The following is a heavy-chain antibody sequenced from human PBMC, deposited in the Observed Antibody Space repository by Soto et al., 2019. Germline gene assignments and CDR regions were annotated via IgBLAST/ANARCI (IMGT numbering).Heavy chain of an antibody. V-gene: IGHV4-59*08. D-gene: IGHD6-19*01. J-gene: IGHJ4*02. CDR3: ARRTVNIRTFYSGLKTHCFDY. CDR2: IYYSGST. Sequence: TLSLTCTVSGGSISSYYWRWSRQPPGKGLEWIGYIYYSGSTNYNPSLKSRVTISVDTSKNQFSLKLKSVTAADTAIYYCARRTVNIRTFYSGLKTHCFDYWGQGAPVTVS. CDR1: GGSISSYY.